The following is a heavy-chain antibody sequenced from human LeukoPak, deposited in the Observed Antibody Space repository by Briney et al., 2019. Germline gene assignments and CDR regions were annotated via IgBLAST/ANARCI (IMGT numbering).Heavy chain of an antibody. J-gene: IGHJ4*02. CDR2: IYTSGST. CDR1: GGSLSNYY. Sequence: PSETLSLTCTVSGGSLSNYYWSWIRQPAGKGLEWIGRIYTSGSTNYNPSLKSRVTMSVNTSKNQFSLKLSSVTAADTAVYYCARETYDFWSGYCLDYWGQGTLVTVSS. V-gene: IGHV4-4*07. CDR3: ARETYDFWSGYCLDY. D-gene: IGHD3-3*01.